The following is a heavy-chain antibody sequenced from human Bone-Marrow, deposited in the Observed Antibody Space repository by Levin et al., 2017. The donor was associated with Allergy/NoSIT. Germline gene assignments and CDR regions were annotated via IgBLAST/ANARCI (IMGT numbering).Heavy chain of an antibody. Sequence: SETLSLTCTVSGYSISSGYYWGWIRQPPGTGLEWIGDIYHSGSSYYDPSLKRRVAISFYASKNQFSLKLTSVTAADTAVYYCARLQRGYSSEIDYWGQGTLVTVSS. D-gene: IGHD5-18*01. CDR3: ARLQRGYSSEIDY. J-gene: IGHJ4*02. V-gene: IGHV4-38-2*02. CDR2: IYHSGSS. CDR1: GYSISSGYY.